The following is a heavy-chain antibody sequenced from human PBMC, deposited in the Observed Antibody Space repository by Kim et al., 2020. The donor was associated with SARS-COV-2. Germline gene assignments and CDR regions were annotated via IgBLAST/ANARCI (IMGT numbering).Heavy chain of an antibody. CDR3: ARDREISSMQSDI. J-gene: IGHJ3*02. D-gene: IGHD2-8*01. CDR2: ISSSSSYI. V-gene: IGHV3-21*01. CDR1: GFTFSSYS. Sequence: GGSLRLSCAASGFTFSSYSMNWVRQAPGKGLEWVSSISSSSSYIYYADSVKGRFTISRDNAKNSLYLQMNSLRAEDTAVYYCARDREISSMQSDIWGQGTMVTVSS.